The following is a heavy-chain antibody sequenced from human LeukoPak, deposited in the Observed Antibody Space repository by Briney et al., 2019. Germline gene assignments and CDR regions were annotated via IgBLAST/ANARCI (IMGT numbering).Heavy chain of an antibody. CDR3: ARKRSSGYGHDFDY. CDR1: GGSFSGYY. CDR2: INHSGST. D-gene: IGHD5-12*01. V-gene: IGHV4-34*01. J-gene: IGHJ4*02. Sequence: SETLSLTCAVYGGSFSGYYWSWIRQPPGKGLEWIGEINHSGSTNYNPSLKSRVTISVDTPKNQFSLKLSSVTAADTAVYYCARKRSSGYGHDFDYWGQGTLVTVSS.